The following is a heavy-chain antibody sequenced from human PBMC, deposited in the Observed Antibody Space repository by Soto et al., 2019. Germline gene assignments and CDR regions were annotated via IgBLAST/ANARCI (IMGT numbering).Heavy chain of an antibody. V-gene: IGHV1-46*01. Sequence: ASVKVSCKASGYTFTSYYMHWVRQAPGQGLEWMGIINPSGGSTSYAQKFQGRVTMTRDTSTSTVYMELSSLKSEDTAVYYCARDRGYSYVYGLTETLPTYYFDYWGQGTLVTVSS. CDR2: INPSGGST. J-gene: IGHJ4*02. D-gene: IGHD5-18*01. CDR3: ARDRGYSYVYGLTETLPTYYFDY. CDR1: GYTFTSYY.